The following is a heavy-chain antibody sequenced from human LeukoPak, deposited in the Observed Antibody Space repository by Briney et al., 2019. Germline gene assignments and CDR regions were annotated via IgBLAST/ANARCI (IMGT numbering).Heavy chain of an antibody. V-gene: IGHV3-11*04. CDR2: TTTSGSTK. D-gene: IGHD3-16*02. Sequence: PGGSLRLSCAASGFSFSVYYMSWIRQAPGKGLEWISFTTTSGSTKYYADSVKGRFTISRDNARNSLYLQMNSLRAEDTAVYYCARDELSLLEVIDYWGQGTPVTVSS. J-gene: IGHJ4*02. CDR1: GFSFSVYY. CDR3: ARDELSLLEVIDY.